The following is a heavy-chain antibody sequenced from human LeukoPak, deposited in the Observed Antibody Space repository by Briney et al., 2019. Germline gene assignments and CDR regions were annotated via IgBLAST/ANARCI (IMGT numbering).Heavy chain of an antibody. D-gene: IGHD5-18*01. V-gene: IGHV1-2*02. Sequence: ASVKVSCKASGYTFTGYYMHWVRQAPGQGLEWMGWINPNSGGTNYAQKFQGRVTMTRDTSISTAYMELSRLSTDDTAVYYCLWGYGSGYFDYWGQGTLVTVSS. CDR1: GYTFTGYY. J-gene: IGHJ4*02. CDR2: INPNSGGT. CDR3: LWGYGSGYFDY.